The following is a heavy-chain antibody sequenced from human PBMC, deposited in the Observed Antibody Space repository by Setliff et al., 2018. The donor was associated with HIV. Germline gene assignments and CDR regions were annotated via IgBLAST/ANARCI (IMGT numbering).Heavy chain of an antibody. CDR2: IYTSGST. V-gene: IGHV4-61*09. D-gene: IGHD3-22*01. Sequence: SETLSLTCNVSGGSISSGNYYWSWIRLPAGKGLEWVGHIYTSGSTNYNPSLKSRVTISVDTSKNQFSLKLSSVTAADTAVYYCARVGDFYDSSGYYSVLDAFDIWGRGTMVTVSS. J-gene: IGHJ3*02. CDR3: ARVGDFYDSSGYYSVLDAFDI. CDR1: GGSISSGNYY.